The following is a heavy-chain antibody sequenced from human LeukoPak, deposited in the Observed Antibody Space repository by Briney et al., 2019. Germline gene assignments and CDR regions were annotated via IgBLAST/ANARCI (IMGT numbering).Heavy chain of an antibody. CDR1: GFTFSDYY. CDR2: ISSSGSTI. Sequence: GGSLRLSCAASGFTFSDYYMSWIRQAPGKGLEWVSYISSSGSTIYYADSVKGRFTISRDNAKNSLYLQMNSLRAEDTAVYYCARMTTVTSDAFDIWGQGTMVTVSS. D-gene: IGHD4-17*01. CDR3: ARMTTVTSDAFDI. V-gene: IGHV3-11*04. J-gene: IGHJ3*02.